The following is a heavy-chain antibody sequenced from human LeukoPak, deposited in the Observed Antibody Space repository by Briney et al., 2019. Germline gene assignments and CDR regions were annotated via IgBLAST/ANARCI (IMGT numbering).Heavy chain of an antibody. CDR3: ARGLTYPYYDFWSGYPTNWFDP. J-gene: IGHJ5*02. V-gene: IGHV4-34*01. CDR1: GGSFSVYY. CDR2: INHSGST. D-gene: IGHD3-3*01. Sequence: SETLSLTCAVYGGSFSVYYWSWIRQPPGKGLEWIGGINHSGSTNYNPSLKSRVTISVDTSKNQFSLKLSSVTAADTAVYYCARGLTYPYYDFWSGYPTNWFDPWGQGTLVTVSS.